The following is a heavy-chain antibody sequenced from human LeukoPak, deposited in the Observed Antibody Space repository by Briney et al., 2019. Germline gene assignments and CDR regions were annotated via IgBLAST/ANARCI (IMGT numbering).Heavy chain of an antibody. CDR3: ARAYYGSGSYYYYYMDV. D-gene: IGHD3-10*01. J-gene: IGHJ6*03. CDR1: GGSISSYY. CDR2: IYYSGST. V-gene: IGHV4-59*01. Sequence: PSETLSLTCTVSGGSISSYYWSWIRQPPGKGLEWIGYIYYSGSTNYNPSLKSRVTISVDTSKNQFSLKLSSVTAADTAVYYCARAYYGSGSYYYYYMDVWGKGTTVTISS.